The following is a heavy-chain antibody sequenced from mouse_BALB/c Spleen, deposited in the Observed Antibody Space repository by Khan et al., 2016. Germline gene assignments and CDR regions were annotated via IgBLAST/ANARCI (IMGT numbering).Heavy chain of an antibody. J-gene: IGHJ3*01. D-gene: IGHD4-1*01. V-gene: IGHV4-1*02. CDR3: VSNWDRGFAY. CDR1: GFDFSRYW. CDR2: INPDSSTI. Sequence: EVKLLESGGGLVQPGGSLKLSCAASGFDFSRYWMSWVRQAPGKGLEWIGEINPDSSTINYTPSLKDKFIISRDNAKNTLYLQMSKVRSEDTALYYCVSNWDRGFAYWGQGTLVTVSA.